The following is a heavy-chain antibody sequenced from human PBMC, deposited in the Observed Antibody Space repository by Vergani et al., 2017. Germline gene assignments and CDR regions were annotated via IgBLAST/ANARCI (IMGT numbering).Heavy chain of an antibody. Sequence: QVQLVESGGGLVKPGGSLRLSCAASGFTFTGSYMTWIRQAPGKGLEWIAYISTNGLTVYYADSVKGRFTISRDNAKKSVYLQMTSLRVDDTAVYFCARDQLYGGHSGSYIWGQGALVTVSS. V-gene: IGHV3-11*04. CDR2: ISTNGLTV. CDR3: ARDQLYGGHSGSYI. D-gene: IGHD4-23*01. CDR1: GFTFTGSY. J-gene: IGHJ4*02.